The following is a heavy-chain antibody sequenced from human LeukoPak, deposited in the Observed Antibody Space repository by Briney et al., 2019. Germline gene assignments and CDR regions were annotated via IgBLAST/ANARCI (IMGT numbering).Heavy chain of an antibody. Sequence: PGGSLRLSCIGSGFIFSNAWMSWVRQAPGKGLEWVGRIKSRSDGGTTDYAAPVKGRFSITRDDSQNMLYLQMNSLQTEDTAIYLCANYYYGTDVWGQGTTVTVSS. CDR1: GFIFSNAW. V-gene: IGHV3-15*01. CDR3: ANYYYGTDV. CDR2: IKSRSDGGTT. J-gene: IGHJ6*02.